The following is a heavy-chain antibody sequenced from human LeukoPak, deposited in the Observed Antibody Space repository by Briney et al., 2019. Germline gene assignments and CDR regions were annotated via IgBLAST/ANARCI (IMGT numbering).Heavy chain of an antibody. V-gene: IGHV1-18*01. Sequence: ASVKVSCKACGFTFTTYGISWVRQAPAQELEWMGWINAYNGNTKYAQKFRGRVTMTTDTSTSTAYMELRSLRSDDTAVYYCARVLAATRIYYFDYWGQGTLVTVSS. CDR3: ARVLAATRIYYFDY. J-gene: IGHJ4*02. CDR1: GFTFTTYG. D-gene: IGHD2-15*01. CDR2: INAYNGNT.